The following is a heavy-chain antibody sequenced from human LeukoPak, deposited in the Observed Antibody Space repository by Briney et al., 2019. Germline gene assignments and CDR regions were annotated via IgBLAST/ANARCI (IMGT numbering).Heavy chain of an antibody. J-gene: IGHJ4*02. CDR3: ARWVNYYDSSGFHYFDY. V-gene: IGHV4-30-4*01. CDR1: GGSISSGDYY. CDR2: IYYSGST. Sequence: SETLSLTCTVSGGSISSGDYYWSWIRQPPGKGLEWIGYIYYSGSTYYNPSLKSRVTISVDTSKNQFSLKLSSVTAADTAVYYCARWVNYYDSSGFHYFDYWGQGTLVTVSS. D-gene: IGHD3-22*01.